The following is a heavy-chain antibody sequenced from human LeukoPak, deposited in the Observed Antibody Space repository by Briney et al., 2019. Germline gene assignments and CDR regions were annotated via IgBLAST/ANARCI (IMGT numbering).Heavy chain of an antibody. CDR3: GLLWFGGPWDFDY. V-gene: IGHV1-24*01. CDR1: GYTLTELS. CDR2: FDPEDGET. J-gene: IGHJ4*02. D-gene: IGHD3-10*01. Sequence: ASVKVSCKVSGYTLTELSMHWVRQAPGKGLEWMGGFDPEDGETIYAQKFQGRVTMTEDTSTDTAYMELSSLRSEDTAVYYCGLLWFGGPWDFDYWGQGTLVTVSS.